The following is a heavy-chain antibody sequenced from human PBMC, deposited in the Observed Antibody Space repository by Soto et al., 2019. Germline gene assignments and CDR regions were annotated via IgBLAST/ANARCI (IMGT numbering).Heavy chain of an antibody. CDR3: ARDRGYSYGHDGFDI. V-gene: IGHV1-18*01. CDR2: ISAYNGNT. D-gene: IGHD5-18*01. Sequence: QVQLVQSGGEVKKPGASVKVSCKASGYTFSTYGISWVRQAPGQGLEWMGWISAYNGNTNYAQKLQGRVTMMTDTSTSTAYRELRSLRSDDTAVYYCARDRGYSYGHDGFDIWGQGTMVTVSS. CDR1: GYTFSTYG. J-gene: IGHJ3*02.